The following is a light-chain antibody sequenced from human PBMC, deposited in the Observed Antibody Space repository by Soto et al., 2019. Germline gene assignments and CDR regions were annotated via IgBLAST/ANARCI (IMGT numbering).Light chain of an antibody. V-gene: IGLV1-44*01. Sequence: QSVLTQPPSASGTPGQRVTISCAGSSSNIGSNTVSWYQQLPGTAPKLLIYSNSQRPSGVPDRFSGSKSGTSASLAIGGLRSEDEADYYCAAWDDSLNGPVFGTGTKVT. J-gene: IGLJ1*01. CDR3: AAWDDSLNGPV. CDR1: SSNIGSNT. CDR2: SNS.